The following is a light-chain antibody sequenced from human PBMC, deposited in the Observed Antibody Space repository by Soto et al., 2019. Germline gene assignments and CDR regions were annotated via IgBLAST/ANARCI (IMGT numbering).Light chain of an antibody. CDR2: GAS. V-gene: IGKV3-20*01. J-gene: IGKJ1*01. Sequence: SVLKQSPGTLSLSPGERATLSCRASQSVSSSYLAWYQQKPGQAPRLLIYGASSRATGIPDRFSGSGSGTDFTLTISRLEPEDFAVYYCQQYGSSPWTFGQGTKVDI. CDR3: QQYGSSPWT. CDR1: QSVSSSY.